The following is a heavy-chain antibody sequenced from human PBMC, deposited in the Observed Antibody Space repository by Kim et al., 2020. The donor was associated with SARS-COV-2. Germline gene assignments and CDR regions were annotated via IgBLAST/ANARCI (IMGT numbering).Heavy chain of an antibody. J-gene: IGHJ6*02. CDR3: TGPSSPQIGMDV. CDR2: IRTIAYTSAT. CDR1: GFTFSGPA. V-gene: IGHV3-73*01. Sequence: GGSLRPSCAASGFTFSGPAIHWVRQASWKGLEWVGRIRTIAYTSATAYCASVTGRFTISRDDSKNTAYLQINNLKIEDTDVYYCTGPSSPQIGMDVWGHGTTVAVS.